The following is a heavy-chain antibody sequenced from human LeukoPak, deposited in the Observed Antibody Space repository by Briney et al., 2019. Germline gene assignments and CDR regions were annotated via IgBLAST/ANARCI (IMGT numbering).Heavy chain of an antibody. CDR3: ARDPVTMIVVVGGPNWFDP. Sequence: GGSLRLSCAASGFTFSSYSMTWVRQAPGKGLEWVSSISSSSSYIYYADSVKGRFTISRDNAKNSLYLQMNSLRAEDTAVYYCARDPVTMIVVVGGPNWFDPWGQGTLVTVSS. D-gene: IGHD3-22*01. CDR2: ISSSSSYI. CDR1: GFTFSSYS. J-gene: IGHJ5*02. V-gene: IGHV3-21*01.